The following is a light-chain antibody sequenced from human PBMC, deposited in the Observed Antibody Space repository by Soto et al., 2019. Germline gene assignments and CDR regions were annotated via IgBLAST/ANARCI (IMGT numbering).Light chain of an antibody. CDR3: QQYDNLIT. J-gene: IGKJ5*01. Sequence: DIQMTQSPSTLAGSLGDRLTITCRASQTISSWLAWYQQKPGKAPKLLIYKASTLKSGVPSRFSGSGSGTEFTLTISSLQPEDIATYYCQQYDNLITFGQGTRLEIK. CDR2: KAS. V-gene: IGKV1-5*03. CDR1: QTISSW.